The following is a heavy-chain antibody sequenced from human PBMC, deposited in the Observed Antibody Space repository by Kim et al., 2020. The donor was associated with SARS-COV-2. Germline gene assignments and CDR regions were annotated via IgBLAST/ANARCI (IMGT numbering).Heavy chain of an antibody. CDR2: ISYDGSNK. CDR1: GFTFSSYG. CDR3: AKAPAAHMDV. Sequence: GGSLRLSCAASGFTFSSYGMHWVRQAPGKGLEWVAVISYDGSNKYYADSVKGRFTISRDNSKNTLYLQMNSLRAEDTAVYYCAKAPAAHMDVWGKGTTVTVSS. V-gene: IGHV3-30*18. D-gene: IGHD6-13*01. J-gene: IGHJ6*03.